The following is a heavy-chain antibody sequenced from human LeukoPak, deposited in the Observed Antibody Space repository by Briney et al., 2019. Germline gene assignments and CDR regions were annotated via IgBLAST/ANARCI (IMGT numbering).Heavy chain of an antibody. V-gene: IGHV3-9*01. Sequence: GRSLRLSCAASRFTFDDYAMHWVRQAPGKGLEWVSGISWNSGSIGYADSVKGRFTISRDNAKNSLYLQMNSLRAEDTALYYCAKDMGCSSTSCFPNYYYYYGMDVWGQGTTVTVSS. CDR1: RFTFDDYA. J-gene: IGHJ6*02. CDR3: AKDMGCSSTSCFPNYYYYYGMDV. CDR2: ISWNSGSI. D-gene: IGHD2-2*01.